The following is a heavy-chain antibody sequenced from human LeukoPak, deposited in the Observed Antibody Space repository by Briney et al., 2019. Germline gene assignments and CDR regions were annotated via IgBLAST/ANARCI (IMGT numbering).Heavy chain of an antibody. CDR1: GFTFSSYW. CDR2: INSDGSSR. V-gene: IGHV3-74*01. CDR3: ARGFSGDWYFDL. D-gene: IGHD3-3*01. Sequence: GGSLRLSCAASGFTFSSYWMHWVRHAPGKGLVWVSRINSDGSSRSYAESVKGRFTISRDNAKNTLYLQMNSLRAEDTAVYYCARGFSGDWYFDLWGRGTLVTVSS. J-gene: IGHJ2*01.